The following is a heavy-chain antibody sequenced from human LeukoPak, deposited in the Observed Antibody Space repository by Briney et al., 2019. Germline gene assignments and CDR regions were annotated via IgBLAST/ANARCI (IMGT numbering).Heavy chain of an antibody. J-gene: IGHJ4*02. Sequence: ASVKVSCKASGGTFSSYAISWVRQAPGQGLEWMGGIIPIFGTANYAQKFQGRVTITADESTSTAYMELSSLRSEDTAVYYCATLVVPAANDYWGQGTLVTVSS. CDR1: GGTFSSYA. CDR2: IIPIFGTA. V-gene: IGHV1-69*13. CDR3: ATLVVPAANDY. D-gene: IGHD2-2*01.